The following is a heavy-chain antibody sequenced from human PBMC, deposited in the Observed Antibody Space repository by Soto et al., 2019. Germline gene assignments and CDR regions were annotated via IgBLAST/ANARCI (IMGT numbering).Heavy chain of an antibody. D-gene: IGHD1-1*01. Sequence: SETLSLTCAVSGGSISGGGFSWSWIRQPPGKGLEWIGYILHTGGTQYNPSLKSRVSMSVDKSKNQFSLHLTSVTAADTAVYYCARLQIGEGFDYLGQGALVTVSS. V-gene: IGHV4-30-2*01. CDR1: GGSISGGGFS. J-gene: IGHJ4*02. CDR3: ARLQIGEGFDY. CDR2: ILHTGGT.